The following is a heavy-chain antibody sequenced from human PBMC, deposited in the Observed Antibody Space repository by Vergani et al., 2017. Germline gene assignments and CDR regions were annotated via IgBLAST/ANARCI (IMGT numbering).Heavy chain of an antibody. V-gene: IGHV3-66*02. CDR2: IYSGGST. D-gene: IGHD2-2*01. J-gene: IGHJ4*02. CDR3: ARDGPSYCSSTSCYGNPFDY. CDR1: GFTVSSNY. Sequence: EVQLVESGGGLVQPGGSLRLSCAASGFTVSSNYMSWVRQAPGKGLEWVSVIYSGGSTYYADSVKGRFTISRDNSKNTLYLQMNSLRAEDTAVYYCARDGPSYCSSTSCYGNPFDYWGQGTLVTVSS.